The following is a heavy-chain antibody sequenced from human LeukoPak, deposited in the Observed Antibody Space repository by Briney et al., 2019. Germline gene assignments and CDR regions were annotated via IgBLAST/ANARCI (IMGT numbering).Heavy chain of an antibody. CDR2: IYYSGST. J-gene: IGHJ4*02. CDR1: GGSISSSSYY. V-gene: IGHV4-39*07. Sequence: SETLSLTCTVSGGSISSSSYYWGWIRQPPGKGLEWIGSIYYSGSTYYNPSLKSRVTISVDTSKNQFSLKLSSVTAADTAVYYCASGPPFDYWGQGTLVTVSS. CDR3: ASGPPFDY.